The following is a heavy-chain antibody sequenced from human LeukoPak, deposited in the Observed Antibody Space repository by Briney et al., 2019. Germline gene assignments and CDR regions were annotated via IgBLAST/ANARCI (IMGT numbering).Heavy chain of an antibody. V-gene: IGHV4-31*03. CDR3: ARENPSGYYNRPIDY. Sequence: SQTLSLTCTVSGGSISSGGYYWSWIRQHPGKGLEWIGYIYYSGSTYYNPSLKSRVTMSVDTSKNQFSLKLSSVTAADTAIYYCARENPSGYYNRPIDYWGQGTLVTVSS. J-gene: IGHJ4*02. CDR2: IYYSGST. D-gene: IGHD3-22*01. CDR1: GGSISSGGYY.